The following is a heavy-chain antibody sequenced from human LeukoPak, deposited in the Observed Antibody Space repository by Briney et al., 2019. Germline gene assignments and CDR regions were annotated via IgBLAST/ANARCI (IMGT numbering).Heavy chain of an antibody. CDR3: ARLTARFYDF. D-gene: IGHD3-3*01. CDR1: GGSISSGSYY. Sequence: SQTLSLTCTVSGGSISSGSYYWSWIRQPAGKGLEWIGRIYTSGSTNYNPSLKSRVTISVDTSKNQFSLKLSSVTAADTAVYYCARLTARFYDFWSQGTLVTVSS. J-gene: IGHJ1*01. CDR2: IYTSGST. V-gene: IGHV4-61*02.